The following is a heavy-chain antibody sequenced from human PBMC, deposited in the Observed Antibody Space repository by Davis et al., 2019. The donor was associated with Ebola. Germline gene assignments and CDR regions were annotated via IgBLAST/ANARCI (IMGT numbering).Heavy chain of an antibody. CDR2: INPSGGST. J-gene: IGHJ4*02. CDR3: ARYYYHSTSLQPIFDY. CDR1: GFTFSSYA. D-gene: IGHD3-22*01. Sequence: MPGGFLRLSCAASGFTFSSYAMHWVRQAPGQGLEWMGIINPSGGSTSYAQKFQGRVTMTRDTSTSTFYMELSSLRPEDTAVYYCARYYYHSTSLQPIFDYWGQGTLVTVSS. V-gene: IGHV1-46*03.